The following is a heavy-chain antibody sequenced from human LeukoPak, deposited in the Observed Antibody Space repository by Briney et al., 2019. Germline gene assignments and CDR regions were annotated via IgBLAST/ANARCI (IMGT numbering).Heavy chain of an antibody. Sequence: ASVKVSCKASGYTFTGYYMHWVRQAPGHGLEWMGWINPNSGGTNYAQKFQGRVTMTRDTSISTAYMELSRLRSDDTAVYYCARVSGIAVAGTDYWGQGTLVTVSS. CDR3: ARVSGIAVAGTDY. D-gene: IGHD6-19*01. CDR2: INPNSGGT. V-gene: IGHV1-2*02. J-gene: IGHJ4*02. CDR1: GYTFTGYY.